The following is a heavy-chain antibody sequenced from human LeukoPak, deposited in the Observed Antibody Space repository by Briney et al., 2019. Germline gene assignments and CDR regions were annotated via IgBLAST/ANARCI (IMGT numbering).Heavy chain of an antibody. D-gene: IGHD6-19*01. CDR1: GFTFIDYD. Sequence: GGSLRLSCAASGFTFIDYDMYWVRQVIGKGLEWVSAIGIRGDTHYSGSVKGRFTISRENAESSLYLQMNSLRAEDTAVYYCARGGIQVSGIDEFDYWGQETLVTVSS. CDR2: IGIRGDT. CDR3: ARGGIQVSGIDEFDY. J-gene: IGHJ4*02. V-gene: IGHV3-13*01.